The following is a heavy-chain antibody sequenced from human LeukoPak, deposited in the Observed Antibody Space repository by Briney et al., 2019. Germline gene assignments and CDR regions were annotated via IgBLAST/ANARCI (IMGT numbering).Heavy chain of an antibody. D-gene: IGHD3-10*01. CDR3: ARSLDYYGSGSYYFDY. V-gene: IGHV3-30*14. CDR2: ISYDGSNK. J-gene: IGHJ4*02. CDR1: GFTFSSYA. Sequence: PGGSLRLSCAASGFTFSSYAMHWVRQAPGKGLEWVAVISYDGSNKYYADSVKGRFTISRDNSKNTLYLQMNSLRAEDTAVYYCARSLDYYGSGSYYFDYWGQGTLVTVSS.